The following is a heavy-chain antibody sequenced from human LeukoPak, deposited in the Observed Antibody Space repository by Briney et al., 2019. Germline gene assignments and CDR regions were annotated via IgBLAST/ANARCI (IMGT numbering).Heavy chain of an antibody. V-gene: IGHV4-34*01. J-gene: IGHJ5*02. CDR2: INHSGST. CDR3: ATGGLYSSSWSSLGANWFDP. Sequence: SETLSLTCAVYGVSFSGYYWSWIRQPPGKGLEWMGEINHSGSTNYNPSLKRRVTISVDTSKNQFSLKLSTVTAADTAAYYCATGGLYSSSWSSLGANWFDPWGQGTLVTVSS. CDR1: GVSFSGYY. D-gene: IGHD6-13*01.